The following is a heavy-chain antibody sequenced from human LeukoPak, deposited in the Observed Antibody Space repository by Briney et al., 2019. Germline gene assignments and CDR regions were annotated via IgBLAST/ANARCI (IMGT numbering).Heavy chain of an antibody. CDR3: ARGVQGRQLVYYYYYYMDV. CDR2: MNPNSGNT. V-gene: IGHV1-8*01. CDR1: GYTFTSYD. J-gene: IGHJ6*03. Sequence: GASVKVSCKASGYTFTSYDINWVRQATGQGLEWMGWMNPNSGNTGYAQKFQGRVTMTRNTSISTAYMELSSLRSEDTAVYYCARGVQGRQLVYYYYYYMDVWGKGTTVTISS. D-gene: IGHD6-13*01.